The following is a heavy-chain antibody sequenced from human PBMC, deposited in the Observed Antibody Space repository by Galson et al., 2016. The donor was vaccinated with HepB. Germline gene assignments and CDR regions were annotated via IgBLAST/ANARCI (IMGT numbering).Heavy chain of an antibody. CDR3: ARETIQFRGKVRLSLHGMDV. CDR2: VPDSGSA. D-gene: IGHD3-10*01. CDR1: GGSISNYY. V-gene: IGHV4-59*12. J-gene: IGHJ6*02. Sequence: TLSLTCTVSGGSISNYYWSWIRQPPGKRLEWIGYVPDSGSANYNPSLKSRVSISVDTSKNQFSLKLTSVTGADTAVYYCARETIQFRGKVRLSLHGMDVWGQGTTVTVSS.